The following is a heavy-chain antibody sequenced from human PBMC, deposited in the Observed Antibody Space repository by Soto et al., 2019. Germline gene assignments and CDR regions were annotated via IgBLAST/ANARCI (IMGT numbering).Heavy chain of an antibody. CDR2: IAEDGTKT. V-gene: IGHV3-7*04. Sequence: CGFLRLSFTPSGFTFSDWTMRWVRQARGKGLEWVANIAEDGTKTFYVDSVKGRFTISRDNAKNSLYLQMNSLRVEDTAGYYCVRDHFGPGPYWGPGSLITVS. J-gene: IGHJ4*01. CDR3: VRDHFGPGPY. CDR1: GFTFSDWT. D-gene: IGHD3-16*01.